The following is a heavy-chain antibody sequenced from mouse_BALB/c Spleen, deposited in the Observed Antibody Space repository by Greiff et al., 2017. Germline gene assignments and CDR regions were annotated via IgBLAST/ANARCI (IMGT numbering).Heavy chain of an antibody. Sequence: VQLQESGAELAKPGASVKMSCKASGYTFTSYWMHWVKQRPGQGLEWIGYINPSTGYTEYNQKFKDKATLTADKSSSTAYMQLSSLTSEDSAVYYCARPDYYRSWFAYWGQGTLVTVSA. CDR2: INPSTGYT. V-gene: IGHV1-7*01. CDR1: GYTFTSYW. CDR3: ARPDYYRSWFAY. J-gene: IGHJ3*01. D-gene: IGHD2-14*01.